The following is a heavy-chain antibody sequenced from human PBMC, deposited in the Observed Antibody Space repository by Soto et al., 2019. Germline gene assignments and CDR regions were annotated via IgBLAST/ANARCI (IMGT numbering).Heavy chain of an antibody. D-gene: IGHD1-1*01. CDR3: ARAQGLEGRVFDY. J-gene: IGHJ4*02. CDR2: ISYDGSNK. CDR1: GFTFSSYA. V-gene: IGHV3-30-3*01. Sequence: PGGSLRLSCAASGFTFSSYAMHWVRQAPGKGLEWVAVISYDGSNKYYADSVKGRFTISRDNSKNTLYLQMNSLRAEDTAVYYCARAQGLEGRVFDYWGQGT.